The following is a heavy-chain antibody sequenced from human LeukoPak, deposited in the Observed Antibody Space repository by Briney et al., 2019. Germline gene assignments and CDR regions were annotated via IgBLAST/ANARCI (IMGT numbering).Heavy chain of an antibody. J-gene: IGHJ4*02. V-gene: IGHV3-7*01. CDR2: IKQDGSEK. D-gene: IGHD6-19*01. Sequence: GGSLRLSCAASGFTFTNYAMSWVRQAPGKGLEWVANIKQDGSEKYYVDSVKGRFTISRDNAKNSLYLHMNSLRAEDTAVYYCARDRLAVAGFDYWGQGTLVTVSS. CDR3: ARDRLAVAGFDY. CDR1: GFTFTNYA.